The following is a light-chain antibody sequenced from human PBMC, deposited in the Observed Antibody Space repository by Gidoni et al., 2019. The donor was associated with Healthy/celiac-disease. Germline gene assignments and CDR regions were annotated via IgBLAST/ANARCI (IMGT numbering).Light chain of an antibody. V-gene: IGKV3-15*01. CDR3: QQYNNWPMYT. CDR2: GAA. J-gene: IGKJ2*01. CDR1: QSVSSN. Sequence: EIVMTQSPATLSVSPGERATISCRASQSVSSNLACYQQKPGQAPRLLIYGAATRSTGIPARFSCSVSGTEFTLTIRSLQSEDFAVYYCQQYNNWPMYTFGQGTKLEIK.